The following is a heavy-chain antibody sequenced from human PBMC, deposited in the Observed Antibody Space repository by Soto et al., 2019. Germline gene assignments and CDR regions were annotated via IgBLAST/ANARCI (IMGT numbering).Heavy chain of an antibody. CDR3: ATGRLEATVLDY. CDR1: GLTFSDYY. J-gene: IGHJ4*02. D-gene: IGHD1-26*01. V-gene: IGHV3-11*01. CDR2: IDSSGNYI. Sequence: QAQLVESGGGLVNPGGSLRLSCAASGLTFSDYYMSWIRQAPGKGLEWVSYIDSSGNYIHYGDSVKGRFTISRDNAKNSLYLQMNSLRAEDTAVYYCATGRLEATVLDYWGQGTLVTVSS.